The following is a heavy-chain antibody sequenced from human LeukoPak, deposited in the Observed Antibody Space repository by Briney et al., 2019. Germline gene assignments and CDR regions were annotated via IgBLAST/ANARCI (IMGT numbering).Heavy chain of an antibody. V-gene: IGHV3-23*01. CDR1: GFTFSSFA. CDR2: ISSGGGST. D-gene: IGHD6-6*01. CDR3: AKGIEYSSSPLDY. Sequence: GGSLRLSCAASGFTFSSFAMSWVRQAPGKGLEWVSAISSGGGSTYYADSVKGRFTISRDNSKNTLYLQMNSLRAEDTAVYYCAKGIEYSSSPLDYWGQGTLVTVSS. J-gene: IGHJ4*02.